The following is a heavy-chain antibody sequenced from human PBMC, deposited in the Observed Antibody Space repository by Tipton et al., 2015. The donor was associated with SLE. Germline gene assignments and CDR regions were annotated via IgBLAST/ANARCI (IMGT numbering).Heavy chain of an antibody. CDR1: SVSSSSYY. D-gene: IGHD3-10*01. Sequence: TLSLTCTVSSVSSSSYYWSGLRQPPGKTLEWIGFVYTSGSTHYNPSLKSRVTISIDMSKNQFSLKLNSVTAADTAVYYCARGGGFYYGSGKAPFDSWGQGTLVTVSS. J-gene: IGHJ4*02. CDR3: ARGGGFYYGSGKAPFDS. V-gene: IGHV4-4*08. CDR2: VYTSGST.